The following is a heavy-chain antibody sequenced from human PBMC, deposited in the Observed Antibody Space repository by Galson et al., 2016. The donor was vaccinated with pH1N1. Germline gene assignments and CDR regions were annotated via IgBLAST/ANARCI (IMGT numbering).Heavy chain of an antibody. CDR2: ISSEGRVD. CDR3: AKEGGPYPVTRGRYSFDY. CDR1: GGSFSNYQ. J-gene: IGHJ4*02. V-gene: IGHV3-30*04. Sequence: LSLTCAVFGGSFSNYQWTWIRQAPGKGLEWAAVISSEGRVDYYADSVRGRFTIFRDNSRNIVYLQMNGLSIEDTGVYYCAKEGGPYPVTRGRYSFDYWGQGTLVTVAS. D-gene: IGHD1-26*01.